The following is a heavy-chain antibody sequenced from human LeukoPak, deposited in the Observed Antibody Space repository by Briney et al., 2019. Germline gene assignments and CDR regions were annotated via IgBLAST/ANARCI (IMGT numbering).Heavy chain of an antibody. D-gene: IGHD3-22*01. CDR3: ARDEGSSGYYYVARFDY. CDR1: GFTFSSYA. Sequence: GGSLRLSCAASGFTFSSYAMSWVRQAPGKGLEWVSAISGSGGSTYYADSVKGRFTISRDNSKNTLYLQMNSLRAEDTAVYYCARDEGSSGYYYVARFDYWGQGTLVTVSS. CDR2: ISGSGGST. V-gene: IGHV3-23*01. J-gene: IGHJ4*02.